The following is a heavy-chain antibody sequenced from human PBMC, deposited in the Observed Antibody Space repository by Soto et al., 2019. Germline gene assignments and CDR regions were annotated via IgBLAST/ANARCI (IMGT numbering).Heavy chain of an antibody. CDR3: ATDRAWQRDH. V-gene: IGHV3-48*01. CDR1: GFTLSAYN. CDR2: VNGAGTTL. Sequence: QLVESGGGLVQPGGSLRLSCVASGFTLSAYNMNWVRRAPGKGLEWVSHVNGAGTTLYYAASVKGRFTISRDNAKNSVFLQMNSLRVEDTAVYYGATDRAWQRDHWGQGTLVTVSS. D-gene: IGHD5-12*01. J-gene: IGHJ5*02.